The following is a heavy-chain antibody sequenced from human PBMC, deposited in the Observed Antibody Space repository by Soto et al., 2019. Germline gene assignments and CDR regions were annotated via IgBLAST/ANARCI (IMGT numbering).Heavy chain of an antibody. CDR1: NYTFTNYG. J-gene: IGHJ4*02. D-gene: IGHD1-26*01. V-gene: IGHV1-18*01. CDR2: ISAHNGNT. Sequence: QVQLVQSGAEVKEPGASVKVSCKTSNYTFTNYGVSWVRQAPGQGLEWMGWISAHNGNTISAQKFQGRLTMTTDTSTSTAYMELRSLRYDDTAVYYCARVYRWEPGDYWGQGTLVTVSS. CDR3: ARVYRWEPGDY.